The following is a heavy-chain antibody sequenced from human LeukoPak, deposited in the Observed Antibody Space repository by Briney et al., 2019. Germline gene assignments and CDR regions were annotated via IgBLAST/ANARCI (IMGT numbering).Heavy chain of an antibody. CDR1: GGSFSGYH. Sequence: SETLSLTCAVYGGSFSGYHWSWIRQPPGKGLEWIGEINHSGSTNYNPSLKSRVTISVDTSKNQFSLKLSSVTAADTAVYYCARSRYCSSTSCYKGIDYWGQGTLVTVSS. D-gene: IGHD2-2*02. J-gene: IGHJ4*02. CDR2: INHSGST. CDR3: ARSRYCSSTSCYKGIDY. V-gene: IGHV4-34*01.